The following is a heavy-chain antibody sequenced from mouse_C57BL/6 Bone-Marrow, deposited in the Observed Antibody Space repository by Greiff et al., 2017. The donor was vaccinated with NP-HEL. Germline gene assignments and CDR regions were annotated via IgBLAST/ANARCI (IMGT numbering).Heavy chain of an antibody. D-gene: IGHD1-1*01. J-gene: IGHJ1*03. CDR2: IDPANGNT. CDR3: AREPYYGSSLYWYFYV. CDR1: GFNIKNTY. Sequence: VQLQQSVAELVRPGASVKLSCTASGFNIKNTYMHWVKQRPEQGLEWIGRIDPANGNTKYAPKFQGKATITADTSSNTAYLQLSSLTSEDTAIYYWAREPYYGSSLYWYFYVWGTGTTVTVSS. V-gene: IGHV14-3*01.